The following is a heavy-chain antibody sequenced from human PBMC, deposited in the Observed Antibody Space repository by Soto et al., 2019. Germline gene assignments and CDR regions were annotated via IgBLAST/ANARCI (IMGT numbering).Heavy chain of an antibody. CDR2: ISYDGSNK. D-gene: IGHD6-13*01. CDR1: GFTFTSYG. CDR3: VKTLSSIWPYYGMDV. J-gene: IGHJ6*02. Sequence: QVLLVESGGGVVQPGRSLRLSCAASGFTFTSYGMHWVRQAPGKGLEWVAVISYDGSNKYFADSVQGRSIISRDNSKDMVYLEMNSLRTDDTAVYYCVKTLSSIWPYYGMDVWGQGTTVTVSS. V-gene: IGHV3-30*18.